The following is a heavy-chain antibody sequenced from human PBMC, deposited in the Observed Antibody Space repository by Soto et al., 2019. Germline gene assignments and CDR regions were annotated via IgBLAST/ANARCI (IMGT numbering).Heavy chain of an antibody. D-gene: IGHD6-19*01. CDR2: INPSGGST. J-gene: IGHJ5*02. CDR3: ARDERQWLVQSNWFDP. CDR1: GYTFTSYY. V-gene: IGHV1-46*01. Sequence: ASVKVSCKASGYTFTSYYMHWVRQAPGQGLEWMGIINPSGGSTSYAQKFQGRVTMTRDTSTSTVYMELSSLRSEDTAAYYCARDERQWLVQSNWFDPWGQGTLVTVPQ.